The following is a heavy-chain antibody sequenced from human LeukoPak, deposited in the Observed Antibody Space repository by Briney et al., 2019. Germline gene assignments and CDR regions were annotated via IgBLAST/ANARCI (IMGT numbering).Heavy chain of an antibody. CDR1: GGSVSGGNYY. D-gene: IGHD1-14*01. CDR3: ARTGSTGGY. Sequence: SETLSLTCTVSGGSVSGGNYYCSWTRQSPGKGLEWIGYIHYSGGTVYSPSLKSRVTMSIDTSKNQFSLNLSSVTAADTAVYYCARTGSTGGYWGQGTLVTVSS. J-gene: IGHJ4*02. V-gene: IGHV4-61*01. CDR2: IHYSGGT.